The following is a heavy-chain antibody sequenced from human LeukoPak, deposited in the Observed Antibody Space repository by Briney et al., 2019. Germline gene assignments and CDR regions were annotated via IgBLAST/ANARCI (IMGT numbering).Heavy chain of an antibody. CDR3: ASAAMTTVTPFDY. D-gene: IGHD4-11*01. CDR1: GGSISSYY. J-gene: IGHJ4*02. CDR2: IYYSGST. V-gene: IGHV4-59*01. Sequence: SETLSLTCTVSGGSISSYYWSWIRQPPGKGLEWIGYIYYSGSTKYTTSLTRRVTISVDTSKNQFSLKLSSVTAADTAVYYCASAAMTTVTPFDYWGQGTLVTVSS.